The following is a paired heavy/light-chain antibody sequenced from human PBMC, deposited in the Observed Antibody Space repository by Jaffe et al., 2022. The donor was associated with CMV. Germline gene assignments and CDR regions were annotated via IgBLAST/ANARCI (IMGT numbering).Light chain of an antibody. V-gene: IGKV2-29*02. J-gene: IGKJ2*01. CDR1: QSLLHSDGKTY. CDR3: MQGIHLPYT. Sequence: DIVMTQTPLSLSVTPGQPASISCKSSQSLLHSDGKTYLYWYLQKPGQSPQLLIYEVSSRFSGVPDRFSGSGSGTDFTLKISRVEAEDVGVYYCMQGIHLPYTFGQGTKLEIK. CDR2: EVS.
Heavy chain of an antibody. CDR3: ATSTGYCSSTSCPKIAVAGNYYYYGMDV. J-gene: IGHJ6*02. CDR2: INHSGST. D-gene: IGHD2-2*01. Sequence: QVQLQQWGAGLLKPSETLSLTCAVYGGSFSGYYWSWIRQPPGKGLEWIGEINHSGSTNYNPSLKSRVTISVDTSKNQFSLKLSSVTAADTAVYYCATSTGYCSSTSCPKIAVAGNYYYYGMDVWGQGTTVTVSS. V-gene: IGHV4-34*01. CDR1: GGSFSGYY.